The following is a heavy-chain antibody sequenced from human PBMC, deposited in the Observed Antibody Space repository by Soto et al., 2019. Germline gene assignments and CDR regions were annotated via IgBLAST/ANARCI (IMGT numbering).Heavy chain of an antibody. D-gene: IGHD1-1*01. Sequence: SVKVSCKSAGYTFTSYRIHWVRQAPGQGLEWMGGIIPIFGTANYAQKFQGRVTITADESTSTAYMELSSLRSEDTAVYYCARDTLNNGIFDYWGQGT. CDR2: IIPIFGTA. CDR1: GYTFTSYR. V-gene: IGHV1-69*13. CDR3: ARDTLNNGIFDY. J-gene: IGHJ4*02.